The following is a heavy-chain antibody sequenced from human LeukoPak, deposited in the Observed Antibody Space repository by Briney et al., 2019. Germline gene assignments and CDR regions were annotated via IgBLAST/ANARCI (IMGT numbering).Heavy chain of an antibody. CDR3: ARGGIAAAGKGYY. CDR2: ISSSTSYI. D-gene: IGHD6-13*01. J-gene: IGHJ4*02. V-gene: IGHV3-21*01. Sequence: AESLTLTCAASGFTFSSYSMNWVRQAPGKGLEWVSSISSSTSYIYYADSVKGRFTISRDNAKNSLYLQMNSLRAEDTAVYYCARGGIAAAGKGYYWGQGALVTVSS. CDR1: GFTFSSYS.